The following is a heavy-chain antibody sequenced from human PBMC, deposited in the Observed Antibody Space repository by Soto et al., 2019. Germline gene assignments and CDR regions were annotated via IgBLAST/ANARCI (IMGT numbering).Heavy chain of an antibody. CDR3: AKVGPAYSGYDYFDY. CDR2: ISYEGSNK. CDR1: GFTFSSYG. D-gene: IGHD5-12*01. Sequence: QVQLVESGGGVVQPGRSLRLSCAASGFTFSSYGIHWVRQAPGKGLEWAAFISYEGSNKYYADSVKGRFTVSRDISKNTLYLQMNSLRAEDTAVYYCAKVGPAYSGYDYFDYWGQGTLVTVSS. V-gene: IGHV3-30*18. J-gene: IGHJ4*02.